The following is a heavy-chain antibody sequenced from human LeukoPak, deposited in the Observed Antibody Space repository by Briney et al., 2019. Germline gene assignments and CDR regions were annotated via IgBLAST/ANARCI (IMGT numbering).Heavy chain of an antibody. J-gene: IGHJ4*02. V-gene: IGHV4-34*01. Sequence: SETLSLTCAVYNGPFSGYFWSWIRQPPGKGLEWIGEINHSGSTNYNPSLRGRVIVLGDTSKNQFSLKLSSVTAADTAVYYCARAQKGGSDYYFDYWGQGTLVTVSS. CDR3: ARAQKGGSDYYFDY. CDR1: NGPFSGYF. D-gene: IGHD2-21*02. CDR2: INHSGST.